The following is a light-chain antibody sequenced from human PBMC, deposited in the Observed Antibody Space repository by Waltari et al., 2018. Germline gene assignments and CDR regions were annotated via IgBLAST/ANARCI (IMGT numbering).Light chain of an antibody. CDR2: SNN. CDR1: SSNIGSNT. V-gene: IGLV1-44*01. CDR3: AAWDDSLNGRV. Sequence: QSVLTQPPSASGTPGQRVTISCSGSSSNIGSNTVNWYQQLPGTAPKLLIYSNNQRPSGGPDRFSGSKSGTSASLAISGLQSEDEADYYCAAWDDSLNGRVFGSGTKVTVL. J-gene: IGLJ6*01.